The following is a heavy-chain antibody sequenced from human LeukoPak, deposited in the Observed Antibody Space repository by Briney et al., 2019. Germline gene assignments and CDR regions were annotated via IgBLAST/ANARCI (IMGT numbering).Heavy chain of an antibody. V-gene: IGHV3-64*01. D-gene: IGHD6-19*01. CDR3: ARDLSSSGWYVFDY. CDR2: ISRNGGST. J-gene: IGHJ4*02. CDR1: GFTFNNYA. Sequence: GGSLRLSFAASGFTFNNYAMHWVRQAPGKGLEYVSAISRNGGSTYYANSVKGRFTISRDNSKNTLYLQMGSLRAEDMAVYYCARDLSSSGWYVFDYWGQGTLVTVSS.